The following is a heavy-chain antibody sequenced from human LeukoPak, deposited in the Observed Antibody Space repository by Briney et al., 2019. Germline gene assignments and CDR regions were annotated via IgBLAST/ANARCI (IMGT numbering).Heavy chain of an antibody. D-gene: IGHD5-18*01. CDR1: GFTFSSYG. V-gene: IGHV3-33*01. CDR3: AREGNDVDTAMDYWYIDY. Sequence: GGSLRLSCAASGFTFSSYGMHWVRQAPGKGLEWVAVICYDGTNKYYADSVKGRFTISRDNSKNTLYLQMNSLRAEDTAVYYCAREGNDVDTAMDYWYIDYWGQGTLVTVSS. J-gene: IGHJ4*02. CDR2: ICYDGTNK.